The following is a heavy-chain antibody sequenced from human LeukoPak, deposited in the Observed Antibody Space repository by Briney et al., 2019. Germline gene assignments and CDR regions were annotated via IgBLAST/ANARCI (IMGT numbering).Heavy chain of an antibody. V-gene: IGHV1-24*01. CDR3: ARRGIVGATSDAFDI. CDR2: FDPEDGET. Sequence: GASVKVSCKVSGYTLTELSMHWVRQAPGKGLEWMGGFDPEDGETIYAQKFQGRVTMTEDTSTDTAYMELSSLRSEDTAVYYCARRGIVGATSDAFDIWGQGTMVTVSS. D-gene: IGHD1-26*01. J-gene: IGHJ3*02. CDR1: GYTLTELS.